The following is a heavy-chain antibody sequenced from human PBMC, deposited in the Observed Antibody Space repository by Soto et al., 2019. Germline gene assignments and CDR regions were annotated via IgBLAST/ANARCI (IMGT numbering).Heavy chain of an antibody. CDR2: MNPNSGNT. CDR3: ARVQTADFYMFTLGGFTPRDDVFDI. J-gene: IGHJ3*02. Sequence: QVQLVQSGAEVKKPGASVKVSCKASGYTFTSYDINWVRQATGQGLEWMGWMNPNSGNTGYAQKFQGRVTMTRNTSKSTAYRGLSSLRFEDTAVYYCARVQTADFYMFTLGGFTPRDDVFDIGGKGKMVTVSS. CDR1: GYTFTSYD. V-gene: IGHV1-8*01. D-gene: IGHD3-16*01.